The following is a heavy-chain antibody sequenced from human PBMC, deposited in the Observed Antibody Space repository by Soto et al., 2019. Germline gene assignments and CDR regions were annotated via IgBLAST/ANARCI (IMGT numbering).Heavy chain of an antibody. CDR1: GYTFTSYG. Sequence: QVPLVQSGAEVKKPGASVKVSCKASGYTFTSYGISWVRQAPGQGLEWMGWISAYNGNTNYAQKLQGRVTMTTDTSTSTAYMELRSLRSDDPAVYYCARPYKVFYYDSSGYLDYWGQGTLVTVSS. CDR3: ARPYKVFYYDSSGYLDY. D-gene: IGHD3-22*01. V-gene: IGHV1-18*01. J-gene: IGHJ4*02. CDR2: ISAYNGNT.